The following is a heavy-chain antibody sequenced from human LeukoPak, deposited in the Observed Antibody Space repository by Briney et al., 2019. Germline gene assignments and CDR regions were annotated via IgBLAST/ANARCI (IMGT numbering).Heavy chain of an antibody. CDR1: GFTFNNYW. CDR2: INQDGSEK. J-gene: IGHJ6*03. Sequence: GGSLRLSCAASGFTFNNYWMTWVRQAPGKGLEWVANINQDGSEKYYVDSVKGRFTISRDNAKNSLYLQMNSLRADDTAVYYCARFAAGGSYYYYMDVWGKGTTVTVSS. CDR3: ARFAAGGSYYYYMDV. D-gene: IGHD6-25*01. V-gene: IGHV3-7*01.